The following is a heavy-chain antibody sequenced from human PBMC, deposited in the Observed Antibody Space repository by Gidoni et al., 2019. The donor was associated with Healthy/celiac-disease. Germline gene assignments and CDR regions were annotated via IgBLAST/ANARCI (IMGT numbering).Heavy chain of an antibody. Sequence: QVQLQESGPGLVKPSQTLSLTCTVSGGPISSGGYYWSWIRQHPGKGLEWIGYIYYSGSTYYNPSLKSRVTISVDTSKNQFSLKLSSVTAADTAVYYCARDLRPFTKPGAFDIWGQGTMVTVSS. CDR3: ARDLRPFTKPGAFDI. J-gene: IGHJ3*02. CDR1: GGPISSGGYY. V-gene: IGHV4-31*03. CDR2: IYYSGST. D-gene: IGHD2-8*01.